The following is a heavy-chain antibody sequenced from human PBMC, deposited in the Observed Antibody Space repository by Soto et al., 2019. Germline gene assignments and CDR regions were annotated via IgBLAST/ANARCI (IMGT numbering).Heavy chain of an antibody. D-gene: IGHD2-15*01. CDR2: IYHSGST. CDR1: GGSISSENW. J-gene: IGHJ4*02. Sequence: NPSETLSLTCAVSGGSISSENWWSWVRQPPGKGLEWIGEIYHSGSTNYNPSLKSRVTISIDKSRNQFSLKLSSVTAADTAVYYCARHRYCSGGSCYPAPYYFDYWGRGTLVTVSS. V-gene: IGHV4-4*02. CDR3: ARHRYCSGGSCYPAPYYFDY.